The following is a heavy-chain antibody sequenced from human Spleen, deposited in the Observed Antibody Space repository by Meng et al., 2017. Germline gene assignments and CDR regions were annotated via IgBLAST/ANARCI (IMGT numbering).Heavy chain of an antibody. CDR1: GGSISMSNG. J-gene: IGHJ5*02. CDR2: IYYSGST. V-gene: IGHV4-4*02. Sequence: VEFRGPGPGLWSPSGALALPCAVSGGSISMSNGWSWVRQPPGKGLEWIGYIYYSGSTYYNPSLKSLVTISVDTSKNQFSLKLSSVTAADTAVYYCARVSTGDFWSGYYTGGWFDPWGQGTLVTVSS. D-gene: IGHD3-3*01. CDR3: ARVSTGDFWSGYYTGGWFDP.